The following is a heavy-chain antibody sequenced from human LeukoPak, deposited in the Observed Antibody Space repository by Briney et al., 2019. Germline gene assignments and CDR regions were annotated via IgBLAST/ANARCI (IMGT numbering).Heavy chain of an antibody. CDR3: AKDTYPDCSGGSCYSDS. V-gene: IGHV3-23*01. Sequence: SGVSLRLSRAASRFTFSSYAMIGVPQAPGKGLEGVSAINGSGGSTYYADSVKVRFTISRDNSKNTLYLQMNSLIAEDTAVYYCAKDTYPDCSGGSCYSDSWGQGTLVTVSS. CDR1: RFTFSSYA. D-gene: IGHD2-15*01. CDR2: INGSGGST. J-gene: IGHJ4*02.